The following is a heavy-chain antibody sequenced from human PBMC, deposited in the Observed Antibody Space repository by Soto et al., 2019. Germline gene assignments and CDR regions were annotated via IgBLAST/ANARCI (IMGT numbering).Heavy chain of an antibody. J-gene: IGHJ5*02. V-gene: IGHV4-59*01. CDR3: ASYGSRSYRPIDP. CDR1: GGSISSYY. CDR2: IYYSGST. Sequence: SETLSLPCTVSGGSISSYYCSWIRQPPGKGLEWIGYIYYSGSTNYNPSLKSRVTISVDTSKNQFSLKLSSVTAADTAVYYCASYGSRSYRPIDPRGQAPL. D-gene: IGHD3-10*01.